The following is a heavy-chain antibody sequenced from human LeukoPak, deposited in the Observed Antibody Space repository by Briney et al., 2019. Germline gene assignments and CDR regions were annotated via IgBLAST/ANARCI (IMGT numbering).Heavy chain of an antibody. Sequence: GGSLRLSCAASGFTFSSYSMSWVRQAPGKGLEWVSSISSRSSYIYYADSVKGRFTISRDNAKNSLYLQMNSPRAEDTAVYYCARGSSTHVELYLDYWGQGTLVTVSS. CDR2: ISSRSSYI. CDR1: GFTFSSYS. J-gene: IGHJ4*02. V-gene: IGHV3-21*01. CDR3: ARGSSTHVELYLDY. D-gene: IGHD2-2*01.